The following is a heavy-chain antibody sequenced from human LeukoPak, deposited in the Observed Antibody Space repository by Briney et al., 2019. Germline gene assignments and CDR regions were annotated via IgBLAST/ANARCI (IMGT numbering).Heavy chain of an antibody. D-gene: IGHD6-13*01. CDR2: IRGSGGST. CDR3: ARDLSSSWYVYYYYGMDV. V-gene: IGHV3-23*01. CDR1: GFTFSSYA. J-gene: IGHJ6*02. Sequence: GGSLRLSCAASGFTFSSYAMSWVRQAPGRGLEWVSTIRGSGGSTYYADSMKGRFTISRDNSKNTLYLQMNSLRAEDTAVYYCARDLSSSWYVYYYYGMDVWGQGTTVTVSS.